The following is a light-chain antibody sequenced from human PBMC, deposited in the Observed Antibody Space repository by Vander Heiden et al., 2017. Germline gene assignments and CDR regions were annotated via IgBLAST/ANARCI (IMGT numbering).Light chain of an antibody. CDR3: QQDGSSPRT. Sequence: IVLTQSPGTLSLSPGARATLSCRASQSVSSSYLAWYQQKPGQAPRLLIYGVSSRATGIPDRFSGSGSGTDFTLTISRLEPEDFAVYYCQQDGSSPRTFGQGTKVEIK. CDR1: QSVSSSY. CDR2: GVS. J-gene: IGKJ1*01. V-gene: IGKV3-20*01.